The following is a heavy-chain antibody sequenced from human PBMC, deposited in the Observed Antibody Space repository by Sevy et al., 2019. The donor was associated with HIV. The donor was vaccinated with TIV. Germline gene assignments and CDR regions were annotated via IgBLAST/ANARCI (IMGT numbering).Heavy chain of an antibody. CDR1: GFTFSSYA. CDR3: ARVGYLWFGELLSGLGYYYGMDV. J-gene: IGHJ6*02. V-gene: IGHV3-30*04. Sequence: GGSLRLSCAASGFTFSSYAMHWVRQAPGKGLEWVAVISYDGSNKYYADSVKGRFTISRDNSKNTLYLQMNSLRAEDTAVYYCARVGYLWFGELLSGLGYYYGMDVWGQGTTVTVSS. CDR2: ISYDGSNK. D-gene: IGHD3-10*01.